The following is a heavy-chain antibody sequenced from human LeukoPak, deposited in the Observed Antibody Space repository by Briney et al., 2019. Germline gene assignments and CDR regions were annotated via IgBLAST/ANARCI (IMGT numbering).Heavy chain of an antibody. CDR1: GGSIRTYY. Sequence: SETLSLTCTVSGGSIRTYYWSWIRQPPGKGLEWIGYIYYSGSTNYNPSLKSRVTMSVDTSKNQFSLKLSSVTAADTAVYYCARGRLGATYWGQGTLVTVSS. V-gene: IGHV4-59*01. J-gene: IGHJ4*02. D-gene: IGHD1-26*01. CDR2: IYYSGST. CDR3: ARGRLGATY.